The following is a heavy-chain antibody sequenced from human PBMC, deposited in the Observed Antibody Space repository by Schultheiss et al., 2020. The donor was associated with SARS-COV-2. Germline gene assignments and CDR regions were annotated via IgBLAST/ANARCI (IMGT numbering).Heavy chain of an antibody. CDR3: ARVSPTRQPRGMDV. V-gene: IGHV3-33*01. CDR1: GFSFSYFG. CDR2: IWHDGSKK. Sequence: GGSLRLSCAASGFSFSYFGMHWVRQAPGKGLEWVALIWHDGSKKYYADSMKGRFTISRDNADNTISLHVDSLRVEDTAVYYCARVSPTRQPRGMDVWGQGTTVTVSS. D-gene: IGHD6-13*01. J-gene: IGHJ6*02.